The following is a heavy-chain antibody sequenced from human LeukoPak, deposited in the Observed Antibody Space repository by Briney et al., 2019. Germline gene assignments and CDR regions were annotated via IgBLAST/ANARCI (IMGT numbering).Heavy chain of an antibody. CDR1: GGSISNYY. CDR3: ARLTGYSSESWFDP. J-gene: IGHJ5*02. D-gene: IGHD3-9*01. Sequence: SETLSLTCTVSGGSISNYYWSWIRQPPGKGLEWIGYIYYSGSTNYKSSLKSRVTISVDTSKNQFSLKLSSVTAADTAVYYCARLTGYSSESWFDPWGQGTLVTVSS. CDR2: IYYSGST. V-gene: IGHV4-59*01.